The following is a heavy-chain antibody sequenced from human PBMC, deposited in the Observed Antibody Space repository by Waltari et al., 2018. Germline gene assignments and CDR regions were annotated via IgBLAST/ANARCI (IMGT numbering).Heavy chain of an antibody. D-gene: IGHD5-12*01. CDR1: GFTFRSYW. V-gene: IGHV3-7*01. Sequence: EVQLVESGGGLVQPGGSLRLSCAASGFTFRSYWMSWVRQAPGKGLEWVANIKQDGSEKYYVDSVKGRFTISRDNAKNSLYLQMNSLRAEDTAVYYCARVGGYPFDYWGQGTLVTVSS. CDR2: IKQDGSEK. J-gene: IGHJ4*02. CDR3: ARVGGYPFDY.